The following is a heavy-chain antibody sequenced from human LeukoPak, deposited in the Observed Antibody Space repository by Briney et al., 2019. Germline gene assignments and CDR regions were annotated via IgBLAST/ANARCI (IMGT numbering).Heavy chain of an antibody. CDR3: ARDKNYYYYGMDV. CDR2: LYSGGTT. CDR1: GFSVSSNS. V-gene: IGHV3-53*01. Sequence: GGSLRLSCAASGFSVSSNSVSWVRQAPGKGLEWVSILYSGGTTHYVDSVKGRFTISRDNSKNTVYLQMNSLRADDTAVYYCARDKNYYYYGMDVWGQGTTVTVSS. J-gene: IGHJ6*02.